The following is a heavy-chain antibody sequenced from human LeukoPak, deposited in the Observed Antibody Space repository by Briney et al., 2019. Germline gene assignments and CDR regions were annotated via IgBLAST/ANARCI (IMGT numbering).Heavy chain of an antibody. Sequence: GGSLRLSCAASGFTFSSYAMSWVRQAPGKGLEWVSTISGSGGSTYYADSAKGRFTISRDNPKNTLYLQMNSLRAEDTAVYYCAKEPCDDLWSGYYNWFDPWGQGTLVTVSS. D-gene: IGHD3-3*01. J-gene: IGHJ5*02. CDR2: ISGSGGST. V-gene: IGHV3-23*01. CDR1: GFTFSSYA. CDR3: AKEPCDDLWSGYYNWFDP.